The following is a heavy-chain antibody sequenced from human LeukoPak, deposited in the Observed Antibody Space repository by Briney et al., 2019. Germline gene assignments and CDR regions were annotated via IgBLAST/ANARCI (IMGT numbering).Heavy chain of an antibody. V-gene: IGHV1-69*01. Sequence: GSSVKVSCKASGGTFSSYAISWVRQAPGQGLEWMGGIIPIFGTANYAQKFQGRVTITADESTSTAYMELRSLRSDDTAVYYCGRHTSMGVPLDILEKWFDTWGQGTLVTVSS. CDR3: GRHTSMGVPLDILEKWFDT. CDR2: IIPIFGTA. J-gene: IGHJ5*02. D-gene: IGHD2/OR15-2a*01. CDR1: GGTFSSYA.